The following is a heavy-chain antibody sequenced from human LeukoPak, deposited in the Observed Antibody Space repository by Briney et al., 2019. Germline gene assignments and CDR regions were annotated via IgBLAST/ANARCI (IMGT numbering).Heavy chain of an antibody. CDR1: GYSISSGYY. Sequence: SETLSLTCAVSGYSISSGYYWGWIRQPPGKGLEWIGSIYYSGSTYYNPSLKSRVTISVDTSKNQFSLKLSSVTAADTAVYYCARPGGYAFDIWGQGTMVTVSS. CDR2: IYYSGST. J-gene: IGHJ3*02. D-gene: IGHD3-10*01. CDR3: ARPGGYAFDI. V-gene: IGHV4-38-2*01.